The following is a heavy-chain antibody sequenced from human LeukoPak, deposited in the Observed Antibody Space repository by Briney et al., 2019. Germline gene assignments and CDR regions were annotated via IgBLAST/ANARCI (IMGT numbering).Heavy chain of an antibody. Sequence: SVKVSCKASGGTFSSYAISWVRQAPGQGLEWMGGLIPIFGTTNYAQSFQDRVTITADESTSTAYMELSSLRSEDTAVYYCARVQGTYDYYDGMGVWGQGTTVTVSS. V-gene: IGHV1-69*13. CDR2: LIPIFGTT. J-gene: IGHJ6*02. CDR3: ARVQGTYDYYDGMGV. D-gene: IGHD1-14*01. CDR1: GGTFSSYA.